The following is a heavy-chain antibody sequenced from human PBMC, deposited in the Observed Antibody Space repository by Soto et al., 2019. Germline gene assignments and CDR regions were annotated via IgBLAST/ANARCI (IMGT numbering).Heavy chain of an antibody. V-gene: IGHV3-23*01. D-gene: IGHD6-19*01. CDR3: AKEQRPGSGWYIFDS. J-gene: IGHJ4*02. CDR1: EFTFSTYA. Sequence: EVQLLESGGGLVQPGGSLRLSCAASEFTFSTYAMSWVRQAPGKGLEWVSGISGSGGSIYYADSVKGRFTISRDNSKNMLYLQMNSLRAEDTAVYYCAKEQRPGSGWYIFDSWGQGTLVTVSS. CDR2: ISGSGGSI.